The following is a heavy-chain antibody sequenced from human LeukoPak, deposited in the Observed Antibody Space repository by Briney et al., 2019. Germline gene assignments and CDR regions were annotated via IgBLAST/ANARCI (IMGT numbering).Heavy chain of an antibody. D-gene: IGHD4-23*01. V-gene: IGHV1-8*01. CDR1: DYTFISYG. J-gene: IGHJ4*02. CDR3: ARVASRRIGGNAAFGY. CDR2: INPYNGNT. Sequence: GASVKVSCKASDYTFISYGISWVRQAPGQGLEWMGWINPYNGNTNYVQKFQGRVTMTRNTSISTAYMELSSLRSEDTAVYYCARVASRRIGGNAAFGYWGQGTLVTVSS.